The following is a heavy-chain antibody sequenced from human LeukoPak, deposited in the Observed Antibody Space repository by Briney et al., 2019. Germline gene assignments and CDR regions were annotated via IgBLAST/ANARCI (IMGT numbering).Heavy chain of an antibody. D-gene: IGHD2-21*01. V-gene: IGHV4-4*09. J-gene: IGHJ4*02. CDR3: ATSNDAKIAPFDH. CDR2: INTKGET. Sequence: SETLSLTCTVSGVSMSAYQWSWVRQSPEKGLEWIGCINTKGETSYDPSLKSRVTTSVDTSKSQFSLRLTSVTAADTAVYYCATSNDAKIAPFDHWGQGAPVTVSS. CDR1: GVSMSAYQ.